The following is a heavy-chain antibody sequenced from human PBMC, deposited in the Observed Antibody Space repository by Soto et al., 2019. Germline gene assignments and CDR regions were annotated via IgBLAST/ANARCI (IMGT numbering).Heavy chain of an antibody. CDR1: GFTFSSYA. D-gene: IGHD2-8*01. J-gene: IGHJ4*02. CDR2: IKQDGSEK. V-gene: IGHV3-7*03. Sequence: GGSLRLSCAASGFTFSSYAMTWVRQAPGRGLEWVANIKQDGSEKYYVDSVKGRFTISRDNSKNTLYLQMNSLRAEDTAVYYCAKDLVLNPYWGQGTLVTVSS. CDR3: AKDLVLNPY.